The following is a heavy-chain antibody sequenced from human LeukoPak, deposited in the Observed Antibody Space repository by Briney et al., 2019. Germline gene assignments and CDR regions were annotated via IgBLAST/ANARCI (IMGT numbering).Heavy chain of an antibody. V-gene: IGHV3-21*01. D-gene: IGHD6-13*01. CDR1: GFTFSSYS. CDR2: ISSSSSYI. Sequence: GGSLRLSCAASGFTFSSYSMNWVRQAPGKGLEWVSSISSSSSYIYYADSVKGRFTISRDKDKKTLYLQMNSLRAEDTAVYYCARSFLSIAAAATHYWGQGTLVTVSS. J-gene: IGHJ4*02. CDR3: ARSFLSIAAAATHY.